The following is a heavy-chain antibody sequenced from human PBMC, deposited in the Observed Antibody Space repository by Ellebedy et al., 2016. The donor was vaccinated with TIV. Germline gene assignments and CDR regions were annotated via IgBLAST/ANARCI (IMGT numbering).Heavy chain of an antibody. CDR2: INAGSGNT. CDR3: ARGGNSGWFDY. J-gene: IGHJ5*01. D-gene: IGHD4-23*01. Sequence: AASVKVSCKASGYTFTGYYMHWVRQAPGQRLQWMGWINAGSGNTKYSQNFQGRLTITRDTSANTAYMELSSLRSEDTAVYYCARGGNSGWFDYWGQGTLVTVSS. V-gene: IGHV1-3*01. CDR1: GYTFTGYY.